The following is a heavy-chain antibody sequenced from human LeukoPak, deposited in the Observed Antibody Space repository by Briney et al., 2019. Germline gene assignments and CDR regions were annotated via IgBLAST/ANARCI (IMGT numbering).Heavy chain of an antibody. CDR2: IIPILGIA. Sequence: ASVKVSCKASGGTFSSYAISWVRQAPGQGLEWMGRIIPILGIANYAQKFQGRVTITADKSTSTAYMELGSLRSEDTAVYYCARDPIAADGSVFDYWGQGTLVTVSS. V-gene: IGHV1-69*04. J-gene: IGHJ4*02. CDR1: GGTFSSYA. D-gene: IGHD6-13*01. CDR3: ARDPIAADGSVFDY.